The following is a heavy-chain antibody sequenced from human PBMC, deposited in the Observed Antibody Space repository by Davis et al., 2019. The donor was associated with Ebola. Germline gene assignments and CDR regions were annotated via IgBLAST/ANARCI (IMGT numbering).Heavy chain of an antibody. J-gene: IGHJ4*02. CDR2: IYYSGST. CDR1: GGSVSSGSYY. D-gene: IGHD2-2*01. CDR3: AGGCSSTSCYGVFDY. Sequence: SETLSLTCTVSGGSVSSGSYYWNWIRQPPGKGLEWIGYIYYSGSTNYNPSLKSRVTISVDTSKNQFSLKLSSVTAADTAVYYCAGGCSSTSCYGVFDYWGQGTLVTVSS. V-gene: IGHV4-61*01.